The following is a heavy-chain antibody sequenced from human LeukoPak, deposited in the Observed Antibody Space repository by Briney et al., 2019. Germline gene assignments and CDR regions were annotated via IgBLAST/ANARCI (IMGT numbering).Heavy chain of an antibody. D-gene: IGHD3-9*01. V-gene: IGHV3-21*04. J-gene: IGHJ4*02. CDR1: GFTFSGYS. Sequence: PGGSLRLSCTASGFTFSGYSMNWIRQAPGKGLEWVSSFGTRSTSVYHAGSVKGRFTISRDNAKNSLYLQMNSLRTEDTAVYYCASGNNDWSLGGQGTLVTVSS. CDR2: FGTRSTSV. CDR3: ASGNNDWSL.